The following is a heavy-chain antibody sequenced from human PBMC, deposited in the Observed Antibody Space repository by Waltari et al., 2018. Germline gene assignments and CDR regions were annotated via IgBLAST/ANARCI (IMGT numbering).Heavy chain of an antibody. V-gene: IGHV3-21*01. CDR3: ARDSFLEWLLPLDY. D-gene: IGHD3-3*01. CDR1: GFTFSSYS. J-gene: IGHJ4*02. Sequence: EVQLVESGGGLVKPGGSLRLSCAASGFTFSSYSMNWVRQAPGKGLEWVSSISSSSSYIYYADSVKGRFTISRDNAKNSLYLQMNSLRAEDTAVYYCARDSFLEWLLPLDYWGQGTLVTVSS. CDR2: ISSSSSYI.